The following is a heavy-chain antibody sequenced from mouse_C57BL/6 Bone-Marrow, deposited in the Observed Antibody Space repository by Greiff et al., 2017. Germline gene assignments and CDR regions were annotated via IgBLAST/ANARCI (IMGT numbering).Heavy chain of an antibody. CDR1: GFNFKDDC. CDR2: IDPDNGDT. J-gene: IGHJ1*03. CDR3: TTWCHYYGSRTYV. V-gene: IGHV14-4*01. D-gene: IGHD1-1*01. Sequence: EVQLQQSGAELVRPGASVKLSCTASGFNFKDDCMHWVKQRPEQGLEWIGWIDPDNGDTEYASKFQGKAPITADTSSNTAYMQLSSLTSEDSAVYYGTTWCHYYGSRTYVWGTGTTVTVSA.